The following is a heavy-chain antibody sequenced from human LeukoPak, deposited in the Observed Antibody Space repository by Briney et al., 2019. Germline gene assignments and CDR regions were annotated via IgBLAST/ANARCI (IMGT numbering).Heavy chain of an antibody. J-gene: IGHJ6*03. CDR2: ISSNGGST. CDR3: AKDPLRSSTGYYYYYMDV. V-gene: IGHV3-64*01. CDR1: AFIFSDYA. Sequence: HPGGSLRLSCAASAFIFSDYAMYWVRQAPGKGLEYVSAISSNGGSTYYANSVKGRFTISRDNSKNTLYLQMGSLRAEDTAVYYCAKDPLRSSTGYYYYYMDVWGKGTTVTISS. D-gene: IGHD2-2*01.